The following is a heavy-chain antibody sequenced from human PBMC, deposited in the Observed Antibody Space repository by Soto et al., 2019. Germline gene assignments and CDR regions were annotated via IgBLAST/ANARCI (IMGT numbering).Heavy chain of an antibody. CDR3: ARSQGSSTSLEIYYYYYYGMDV. Sequence: QVQLVQSGAEVKNPGSSVKVSCKASGGTFSSYAISCVRQAPGQGLEWMGGIIPISDTTNYAQTFQGRVTITADESTSTAYMELSSLRSEDTAVYYCARSQGSSTSLEIYYYYYYGMDVWGQGTTVTVSS. J-gene: IGHJ6*02. CDR1: GGTFSSYA. CDR2: IIPISDTT. V-gene: IGHV1-69*01. D-gene: IGHD2-2*01.